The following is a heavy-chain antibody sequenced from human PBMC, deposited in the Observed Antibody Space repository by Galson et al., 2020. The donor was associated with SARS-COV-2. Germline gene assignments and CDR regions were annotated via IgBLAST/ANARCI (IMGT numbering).Heavy chain of an antibody. CDR2: IYHTGTT. J-gene: IGHJ3*02. CDR1: GYSISSGYY. Sequence: SETLSLTCDVSGYSISSGYYWGWIRKSPGKGLEWIGSIYHTGTTYYNPSLKSRVTISVDTSKNQFSLKLSSVTAADTALYYCARPRPPCVGDCYDDSFHIWGQGTMVTVS. V-gene: IGHV4-38-2*01. D-gene: IGHD2-21*01. CDR3: ARPRPPCVGDCYDDSFHI.